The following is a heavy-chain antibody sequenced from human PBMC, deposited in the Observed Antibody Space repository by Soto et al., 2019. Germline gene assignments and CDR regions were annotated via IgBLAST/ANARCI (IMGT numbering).Heavy chain of an antibody. CDR1: GFAFSNAW. CDR3: TTDHYYHSSVDY. CDR2: IKSKTDGGTT. D-gene: IGHD3-22*01. Sequence: GSLRLSCAASGFAFSNAWMIWVRQAPGKGLEWVGRIKSKTDGGTTDYAAPVKGRFTISRDDSKNTLYLQMNSLKTEDTAVYYCTTDHYYHSSVDYWGQGTMVTVSS. V-gene: IGHV3-15*01. J-gene: IGHJ4*02.